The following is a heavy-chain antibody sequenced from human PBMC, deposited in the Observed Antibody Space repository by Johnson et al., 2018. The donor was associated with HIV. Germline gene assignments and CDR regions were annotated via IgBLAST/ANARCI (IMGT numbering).Heavy chain of an antibody. Sequence: VLLVESGGGVVQPGRSLRLSCVASGFTFFSYGMHWVRQAPGKGLDWVSSISSSAISFYYADSVKGRFTISRDNAKNSVYLQMNNLRAEDTALYYCATLTVRSRAFDLWGQGTLVTVSS. CDR2: ISSSAISF. CDR1: GFTFFSYG. V-gene: IGHV3-21*04. D-gene: IGHD4-17*01. CDR3: ATLTVRSRAFDL. J-gene: IGHJ3*01.